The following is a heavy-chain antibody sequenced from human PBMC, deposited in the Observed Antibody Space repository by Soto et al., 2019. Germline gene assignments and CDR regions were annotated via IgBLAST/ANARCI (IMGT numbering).Heavy chain of an antibody. CDR3: ARGGTYDSSGLYFDY. D-gene: IGHD3-22*01. CDR1: GGSISSGGYY. Sequence: SETLSLTCTVSGGSISSGGYYWSWIRQHPGKGLEWIGYIYYSGSTYYNPSLKSRVTISVDTSKNQFSLKLSSVTAADTAVYYCARGGTYDSSGLYFDYWGQGALVTVSS. CDR2: IYYSGST. V-gene: IGHV4-31*03. J-gene: IGHJ4*02.